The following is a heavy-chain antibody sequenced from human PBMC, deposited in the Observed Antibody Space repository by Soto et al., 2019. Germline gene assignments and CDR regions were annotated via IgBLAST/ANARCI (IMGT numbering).Heavy chain of an antibody. V-gene: IGHV1-18*01. CDR1: GYTFSSYG. J-gene: IGHJ5*02. D-gene: IGHD6-19*01. Sequence: ASVKVSCKASGYTFSSYGISWVRQAPGQGLEWMGWISAHKGNVKYAQKLQGRVTLTTDTSTGTAYMDLRSLRSDDTAVYYCARDLGGWSTGWFDPWG. CDR3: ARDLGGWSTGWFDP. CDR2: ISAHKGNV.